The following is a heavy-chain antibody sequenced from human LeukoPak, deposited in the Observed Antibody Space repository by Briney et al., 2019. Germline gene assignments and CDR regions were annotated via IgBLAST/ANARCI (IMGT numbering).Heavy chain of an antibody. J-gene: IGHJ4*02. CDR1: GFTVSSCY. CDR2: IYSGGST. Sequence: GGSLRLSCAASGFTVSSCYMSWVRQAPGKGLEWVSLIYSGGSTYYAASVKGRFTISRDNSKNTLYLQMNSLRPEDTAVYYCAKDRLLEWLLFYWGQGTLVTVSS. CDR3: AKDRLLEWLLFY. V-gene: IGHV3-53*01. D-gene: IGHD3-3*01.